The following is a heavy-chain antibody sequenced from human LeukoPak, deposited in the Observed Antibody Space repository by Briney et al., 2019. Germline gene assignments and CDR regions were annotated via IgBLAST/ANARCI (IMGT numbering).Heavy chain of an antibody. CDR2: ISYDGSNK. J-gene: IGHJ4*02. CDR1: GFTFSSYG. V-gene: IGHV3-30*18. Sequence: PGRSLRLSCAAPGFTFSSYGMYWVRQAPGKGLEWVAVISYDGSNKYYADSVKGRFTISRDNSKNTLYLQMNSLRAEDTAVYYCAKILPDTVTADYWGQGTLVTVSS. CDR3: AKILPDTVTADY. D-gene: IGHD4-11*01.